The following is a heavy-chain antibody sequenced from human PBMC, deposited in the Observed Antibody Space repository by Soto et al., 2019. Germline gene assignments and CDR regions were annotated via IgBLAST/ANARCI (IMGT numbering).Heavy chain of an antibody. CDR2: ISGSGGST. CDR3: AKDHRDYDFWSGYLNWFDP. CDR1: GFTFSSYA. D-gene: IGHD3-3*01. Sequence: PGGSLRLSCAASGFTFSSYAMSWVRQAPGKGLEWVSAISGSGGSTYYADSVKGRFTISRDNSKNTLYPQMNSLRAEDTAVYYCAKDHRDYDFWSGYLNWFDPWGQGTLVTVSS. J-gene: IGHJ5*02. V-gene: IGHV3-23*01.